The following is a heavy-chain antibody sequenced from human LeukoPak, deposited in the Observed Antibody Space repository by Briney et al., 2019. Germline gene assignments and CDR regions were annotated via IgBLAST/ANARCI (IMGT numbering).Heavy chain of an antibody. CDR1: GGSISSSSYY. J-gene: IGHJ6*02. CDR2: IYYSGST. V-gene: IGHV4-39*07. Sequence: SETLSLTCTVSGGSISSSSYYWGWIRQPPGKGLEWIGTIYYSGSTSYNPSLKSRVTISVDMSKNQFSLKLSSVTAADTAVYYCARRDSSWYYGMDVWGQGTTVTVSS. CDR3: ARRDSSWYYGMDV. D-gene: IGHD6-13*01.